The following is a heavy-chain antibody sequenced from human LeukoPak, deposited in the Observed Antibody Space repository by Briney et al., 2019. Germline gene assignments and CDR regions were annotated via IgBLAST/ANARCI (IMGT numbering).Heavy chain of an antibody. J-gene: IGHJ6*02. CDR3: ASGRSNYYGMDV. Sequence: SETLSLTCSVSDGSINSYYWNWIRRPPGKGLEWIGYIYYNGNTNYSPSLKSRVTMSVDTSKNLFSLKVSSVTAADTAVYYCASGRSNYYGMDVWGQGTTVTVSS. D-gene: IGHD1-26*01. CDR2: IYYNGNT. V-gene: IGHV4-59*01. CDR1: DGSINSYY.